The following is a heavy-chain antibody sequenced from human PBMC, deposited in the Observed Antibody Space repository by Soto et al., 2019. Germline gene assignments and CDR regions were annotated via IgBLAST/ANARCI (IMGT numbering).Heavy chain of an antibody. V-gene: IGHV3-7*03. CDR3: ASSIGSGWFENYYYYGMDV. CDR2: IKQDGSEK. D-gene: IGHD6-19*01. CDR1: GGSFSGYY. J-gene: IGHJ6*02. Sequence: ETLSLTCAVYGGSFSGYYWSWVRQAPGKGLEWVANIKQDGSEKYYVDSVKGRFTISRDNAKNSLYLQMNSLRAEDTAVYYCASSIGSGWFENYYYYGMDVWGQGTTVTVSS.